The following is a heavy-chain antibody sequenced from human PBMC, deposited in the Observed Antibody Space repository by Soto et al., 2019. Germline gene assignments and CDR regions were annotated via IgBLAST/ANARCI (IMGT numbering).Heavy chain of an antibody. CDR1: GFTVSSNY. J-gene: IGHJ4*02. Sequence: LRLSCAASGFTVSSNYMSWVRQAPGKGLEWVSVIYSGGSTYYADSVKGRFTIPRDNSKNTLYLQMNSLRAEDTAVYYCARRGYSGYDSEYFDYWGQGTLVTVSS. CDR2: IYSGGST. V-gene: IGHV3-53*01. CDR3: ARRGYSGYDSEYFDY. D-gene: IGHD5-12*01.